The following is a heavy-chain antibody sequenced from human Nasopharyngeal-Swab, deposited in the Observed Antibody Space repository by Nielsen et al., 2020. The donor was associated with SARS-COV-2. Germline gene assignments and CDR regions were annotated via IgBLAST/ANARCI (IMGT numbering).Heavy chain of an antibody. CDR2: MYYSGST. CDR3: ARLDVSAAGRDY. V-gene: IGHV4-39*01. J-gene: IGHJ4*02. Sequence: WISQAQGKGLEWIGIMYYSGSTYYKPWLKSGVTISVDTSKNHFSLKLRSVTGADTAVYYCARLDVSAAGRDYWGQGTLVTVSS. D-gene: IGHD6-13*01.